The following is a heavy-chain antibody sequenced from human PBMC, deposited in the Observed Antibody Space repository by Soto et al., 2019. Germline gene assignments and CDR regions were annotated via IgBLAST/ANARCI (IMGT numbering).Heavy chain of an antibody. V-gene: IGHV3-15*01. D-gene: IGHD3-10*01. CDR3: TTDHTMVRAGSTFDI. J-gene: IGHJ3*02. CDR2: IKSKTDGGTT. Sequence: EVQLVESGGGLVKPGGSLRLSCAASGFTFSNAWMSWVRQAPGKGLEWVGRIKSKTDGGTTDYAAPVKGRFTISRDDSKNTLYLQMNSLKTEDTAVYYCTTDHTMVRAGSTFDIWGQGTMVTVSS. CDR1: GFTFSNAW.